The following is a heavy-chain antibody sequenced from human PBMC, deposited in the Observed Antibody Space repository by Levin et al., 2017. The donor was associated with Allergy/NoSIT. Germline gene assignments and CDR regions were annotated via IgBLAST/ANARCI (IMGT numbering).Heavy chain of an antibody. D-gene: IGHD2-15*01. V-gene: IGHV4-34*01. CDR1: GGSFSGFY. CDR2: INHIGGT. J-gene: IGHJ4*02. CDR3: ARFQQVHRFCGGGSCYSRFFDY. Sequence: SETLSLTCAVYGGSFSGFYWGWIRQPPGKGLEWIGEINHIGGTKYNPSLQSRVTISLDTSKNQFPLKMTSVTAADTAVYYCARFQQVHRFCGGGSCYSRFFDYWGQGIQVTVSS.